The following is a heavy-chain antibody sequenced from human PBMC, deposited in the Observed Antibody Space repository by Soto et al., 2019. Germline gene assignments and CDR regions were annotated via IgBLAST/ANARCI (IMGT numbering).Heavy chain of an antibody. V-gene: IGHV1-69*01. D-gene: IGHD3-22*01. Sequence: QVQLVQSGAEVKKPGSSVKVSCTASGGTFSSYAISWVRQAPGQGLEWMGGIIPIFGTANYAQKFQGRVTITADESTSTAYMELSSLRSEDTAVYYCARDLGYYDSSGYYDAFDIWGQGTMVTVSS. J-gene: IGHJ3*02. CDR1: GGTFSSYA. CDR3: ARDLGYYDSSGYYDAFDI. CDR2: IIPIFGTA.